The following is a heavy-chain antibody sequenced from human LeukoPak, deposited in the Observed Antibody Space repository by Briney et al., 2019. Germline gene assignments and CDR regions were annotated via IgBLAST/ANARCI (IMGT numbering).Heavy chain of an antibody. D-gene: IGHD5-12*01. CDR3: ARMMSGYDYFYYYYYMDV. CDR2: IYTSGST. J-gene: IGHJ6*03. Sequence: SETLSLTCTVSGGSISSGSYYWSWIRQPAGKGLEWIGRIYTSGSTDYNPSLKSRVTISVDTSKNQFSLKLSSVTAADTAVYYCARMMSGYDYFYYYYYMDVWGKGTTVTVSS. V-gene: IGHV4-61*02. CDR1: GGSISSGSYY.